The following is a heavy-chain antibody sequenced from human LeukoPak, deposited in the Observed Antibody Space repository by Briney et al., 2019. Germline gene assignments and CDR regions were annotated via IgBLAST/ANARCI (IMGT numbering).Heavy chain of an antibody. D-gene: IGHD4-17*01. J-gene: IGHJ4*02. CDR3: AKGYSTYGDYYDY. Sequence: GGSLRLSCAASGFTFSTYWMMWARQAPGKGLEWVANMKGDGSEIHYVDSVKGRFTISRDNAKNSLYLQMNSLRAEDTALYYCAKGYSTYGDYYDYWGQGTLVTVSS. CDR2: MKGDGSEI. CDR1: GFTFSTYW. V-gene: IGHV3-7*03.